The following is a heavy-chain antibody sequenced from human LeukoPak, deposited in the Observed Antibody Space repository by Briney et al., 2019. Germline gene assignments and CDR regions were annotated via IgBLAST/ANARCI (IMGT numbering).Heavy chain of an antibody. CDR2: FDPEDGET. D-gene: IGHD3-3*01. V-gene: IGHV1-24*01. CDR1: GYTLTELS. J-gene: IGHJ3*02. CDR3: ATAGPYDFWSGSYAFDI. Sequence: ASVKVSCTVSGYTLTELSMHWVRQAPGKGLEWMGGFDPEDGETIYAQKFQGRVTMTEDTSTDTAYMELSSLRSEDTAVYYCATAGPYDFWSGSYAFDIWGQGTMVTVSS.